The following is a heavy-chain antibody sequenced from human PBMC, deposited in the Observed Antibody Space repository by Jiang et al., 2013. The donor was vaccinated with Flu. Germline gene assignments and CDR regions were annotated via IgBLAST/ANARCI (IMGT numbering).Heavy chain of an antibody. CDR2: IYTSGST. J-gene: IGHJ4*02. CDR1: GGSISSGSYY. CDR3: ARERPVIVGATRWGSYYFDY. Sequence: SGGSISSGSYYWSWIRQPAGKGLEWIGRIYTSGSTNYNPSLKSRVTISVDTSKNQFSLKLSSVTAADTAVYYCARERPVIVGATRWGSYYFDYWGQGTLVTVSS. V-gene: IGHV4-61*02. D-gene: IGHD1-26*01.